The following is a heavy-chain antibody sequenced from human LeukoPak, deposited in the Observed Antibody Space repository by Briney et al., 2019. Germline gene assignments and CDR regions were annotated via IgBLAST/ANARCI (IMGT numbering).Heavy chain of an antibody. J-gene: IGHJ3*02. D-gene: IGHD1/OR15-1a*01. Sequence: SGPTLANPSETLSLTCTVSGDSISSGSFYWSWTRQPAGKGLEWIGRIHISGSTSYSPSLKSRVTMSIDTYKNQFSLKLNSVTATDTAVYYCARGAGTRSGTFDIWGQGTMVTVSS. CDR1: GDSISSGSFY. CDR2: IHISGST. CDR3: ARGAGTRSGTFDI. V-gene: IGHV4-61*02.